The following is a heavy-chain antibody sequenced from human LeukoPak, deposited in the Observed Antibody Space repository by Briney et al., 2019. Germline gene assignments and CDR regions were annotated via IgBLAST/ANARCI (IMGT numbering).Heavy chain of an antibody. V-gene: IGHV1-69*05. D-gene: IGHD3/OR15-3a*01. Sequence: SVKVSCKASGGSFSSSAISWVRQAPGQWLEWMGGTIPLFGTTNYAQKFQGRVTITTDESTSTAYMELSSLRSEDTAVYYCASGLTSWPAERVDYYYMDVWGKGTTVTVSS. CDR1: GGSFSSSA. CDR2: TIPLFGTT. J-gene: IGHJ6*03. CDR3: ASGLTSWPAERVDYYYMDV.